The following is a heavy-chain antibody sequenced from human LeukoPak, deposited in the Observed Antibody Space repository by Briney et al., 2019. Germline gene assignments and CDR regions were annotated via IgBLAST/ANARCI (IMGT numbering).Heavy chain of an antibody. D-gene: IGHD4-17*01. V-gene: IGHV3-23*01. CDR2: ISGSGGST. Sequence: GGSLRLSCAASGFTFSSYAMSWVRQAPGKGLEWVSAISGSGGSTYYADSVKGRFTISRDNSKNTLYLQMNSLRAEDTAVYYCAKDKDYGDYRHCPIDYWGQGTLVTVSS. CDR3: AKDKDYGDYRHCPIDY. J-gene: IGHJ4*02. CDR1: GFTFSSYA.